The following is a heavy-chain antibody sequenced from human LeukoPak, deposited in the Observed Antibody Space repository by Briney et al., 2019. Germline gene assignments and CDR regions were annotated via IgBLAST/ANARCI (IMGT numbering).Heavy chain of an antibody. J-gene: IGHJ3*02. CDR2: IGASGGNT. Sequence: GGSLRLSCAASGFTFSSYAMNWVRQAPGKGLEWVSVIGASGGNTFYADSVKGRFTISRDNSKNTLNLQMNSLRAEDTAVYYCAKPPPTVTRDAFHIWGQGTMVTVSS. V-gene: IGHV3-23*01. CDR1: GFTFSSYA. D-gene: IGHD4-17*01. CDR3: AKPPPTVTRDAFHI.